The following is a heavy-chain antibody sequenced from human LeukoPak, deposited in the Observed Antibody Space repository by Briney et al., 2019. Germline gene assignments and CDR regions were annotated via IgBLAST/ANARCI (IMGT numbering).Heavy chain of an antibody. D-gene: IGHD6-19*01. CDR2: INHSGST. J-gene: IGHJ4*02. CDR1: GGSFSGYY. Sequence: KPSETLSLTCAVYGGSFSGYYWSWIRQPPGKGLEWIGEINHSGSTNYNPSLKSRVTISVDTSKNQFSLKLSSVTAADTAVYYCARIQGRWLANFDYWGRGTLVTVSS. CDR3: ARIQGRWLANFDY. V-gene: IGHV4-34*01.